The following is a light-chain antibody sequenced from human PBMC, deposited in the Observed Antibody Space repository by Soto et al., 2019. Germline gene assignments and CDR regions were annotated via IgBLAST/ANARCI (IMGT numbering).Light chain of an antibody. CDR2: TNN. J-gene: IGLJ7*01. Sequence: QSVLTQPPSASGTPGQRVTLSCSGSSSNIGNFYVYWYQQRPATAPELLIDTNNQRPLGVPDRFSGSKSGTSASLAISGLRSEDEADYYCAAWDDSLSGTGVFGGGTQLTVL. CDR1: SSNIGNFY. V-gene: IGLV1-47*01. CDR3: AAWDDSLSGTGV.